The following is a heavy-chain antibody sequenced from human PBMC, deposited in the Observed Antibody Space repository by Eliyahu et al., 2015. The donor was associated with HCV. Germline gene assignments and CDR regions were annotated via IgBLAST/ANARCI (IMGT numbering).Heavy chain of an antibody. CDR1: GFTFSNAW. CDR2: IKRKTDGGTT. Sequence: EVQLVESGGGLVKPGGSLRLSCAASGFTFSNAWMNWXRQAPGKGLEWVGRIKRKTDGGTTEYAAPVKGRFTISRDDSKNTLYLQMNSLKTEDTAVYYCTTHCSSTSCYTWWGYGMDVWGQGTTVTVSS. CDR3: TTHCSSTSCYTWWGYGMDV. D-gene: IGHD2-2*02. J-gene: IGHJ6*02. V-gene: IGHV3-15*07.